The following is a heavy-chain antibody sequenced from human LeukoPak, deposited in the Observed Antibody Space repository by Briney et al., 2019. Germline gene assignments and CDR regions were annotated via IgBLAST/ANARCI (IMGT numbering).Heavy chain of an antibody. J-gene: IGHJ4*02. CDR2: ISGSTGTI. D-gene: IGHD1-26*01. CDR1: GFTFSSYE. V-gene: IGHV3-48*03. Sequence: GGSLRLSCAASGFTFSSYEMNWVRQAPGKGLEWLPYISGSTGTIYYADSEKGRVTISRDNAKNSLYLQMSSLRGEDTAVYYCTRDSHEGSGTYHDYWGQGTLVTVSS. CDR3: TRDSHEGSGTYHDY.